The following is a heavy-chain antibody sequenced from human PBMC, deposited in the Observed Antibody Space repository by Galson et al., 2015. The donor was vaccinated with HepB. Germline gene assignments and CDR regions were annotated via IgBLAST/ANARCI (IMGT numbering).Heavy chain of an antibody. D-gene: IGHD2-15*01. J-gene: IGHJ4*02. V-gene: IGHV3-48*01. CDR2: ISSSSSTI. CDR3: ARGYCSGGSCYYGNDY. Sequence: SLRLSCAASGFTFSSYSMNWVRQAPGKGLEWVSYISSSSSTIYYADSVKGRFTISRDNAKNSLYLQMNSLRAEDTAVYYCARGYCSGGSCYYGNDYWGQGTLVTVSS. CDR1: GFTFSSYS.